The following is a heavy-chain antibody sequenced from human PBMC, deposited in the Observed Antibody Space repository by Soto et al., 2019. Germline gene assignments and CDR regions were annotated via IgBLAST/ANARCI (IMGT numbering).Heavy chain of an antibody. J-gene: IGHJ5*02. CDR1: GFTFSTYA. CDR3: PREGHGDWFDP. Sequence: PGGSLRPSCAASGFTFSTYAMHWVRQAPGKGLEWVATISDDGTNKYYADSVKGRFTISRDNSKDTLYLQMNSLRAEDTAVYYCPREGHGDWFDPWGQGTLVTVSS. CDR2: ISDDGTNK. V-gene: IGHV3-30-3*01. D-gene: IGHD3-10*01.